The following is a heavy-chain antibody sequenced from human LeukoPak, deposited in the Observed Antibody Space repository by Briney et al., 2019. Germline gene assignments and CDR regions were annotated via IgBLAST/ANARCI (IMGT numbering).Heavy chain of an antibody. CDR3: ARSGIPPYYFDY. CDR2: ISSSSSYI. V-gene: IGHV3-21*01. Sequence: PGGSLRLSCAASGFTFSSYSMNWVRQAPGKGLEWVSSISSSSSYIYYADSVKGRFTISRDNAKNSLYLQMNSLRAEDTAVYYCARSGIPPYYFDYWGQGTLVTVSS. J-gene: IGHJ4*02. CDR1: GFTFSSYS. D-gene: IGHD3-10*01.